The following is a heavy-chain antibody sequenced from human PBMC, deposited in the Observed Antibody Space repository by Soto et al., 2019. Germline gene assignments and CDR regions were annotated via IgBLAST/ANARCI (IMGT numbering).Heavy chain of an antibody. CDR1: GFTVSSNY. CDR3: AKVITIFGVVIIAPSYYMDV. D-gene: IGHD3-3*01. CDR2: IYSGGST. Sequence: PGGSLRLSCAASGFTVSSNYMSWVRQAPGKGLEWVSVIYSGGSTYYADSVKGRFTISRDNSKNTLYLQMNSLRAEDTAVYYCAKVITIFGVVIIAPSYYMDVWGKGTTVTVSS. V-gene: IGHV3-53*01. J-gene: IGHJ6*03.